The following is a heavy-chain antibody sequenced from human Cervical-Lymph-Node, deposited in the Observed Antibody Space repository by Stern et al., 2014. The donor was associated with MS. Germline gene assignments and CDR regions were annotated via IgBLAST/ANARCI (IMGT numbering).Heavy chain of an antibody. Sequence: VQLVQSGGGLVKAGGSLRLSCAASGFSLSDYYISWIRQAPGKGLEWVSFISGSSRYTNYADSVKGRFTVSRDNAKNSLYLQMNSLRAEDTAVYYCARQFASWYYFDYWGQGTPVTVSS. CDR3: ARQFASWYYFDY. CDR2: ISGSSRYT. CDR1: GFSLSDYY. D-gene: IGHD2-15*01. V-gene: IGHV3-11*06. J-gene: IGHJ4*02.